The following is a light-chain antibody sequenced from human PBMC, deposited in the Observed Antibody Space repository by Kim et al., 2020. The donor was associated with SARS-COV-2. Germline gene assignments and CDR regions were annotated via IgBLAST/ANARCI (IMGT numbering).Light chain of an antibody. CDR1: QGISNY. Sequence: ASVGDRVTITCRASQGISNYLAWYQQKPGKVPKLLIYAASTLQSGVPSRFSGSGSGTDFTLAISSLQPEDVATYYCQKYNSAPRTFGQGTKVDIK. CDR3: QKYNSAPRT. CDR2: AAS. J-gene: IGKJ1*01. V-gene: IGKV1-27*01.